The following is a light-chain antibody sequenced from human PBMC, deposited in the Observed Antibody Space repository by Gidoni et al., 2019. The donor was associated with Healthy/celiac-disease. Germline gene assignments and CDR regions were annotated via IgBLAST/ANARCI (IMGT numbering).Light chain of an antibody. J-gene: IGKJ2*01. V-gene: IGKV3-20*01. CDR1: QSVSSSY. Sequence: IVLTPSPGTLSLSPGERATLSCSASQSVSSSYLAWYQQKPGQAPRLLICGASSRATGIPDRFSGSGSGTDFTLTISRLEHEDFAVYYCQQYGSSPPMYTFGQGTKLEIK. CDR2: GAS. CDR3: QQYGSSPPMYT.